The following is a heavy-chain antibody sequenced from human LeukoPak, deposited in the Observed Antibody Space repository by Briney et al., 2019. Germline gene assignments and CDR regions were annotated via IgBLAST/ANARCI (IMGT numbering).Heavy chain of an antibody. V-gene: IGHV3-30*02. CDR2: IRYDGSNK. CDR3: AKARITMVRGVLALFDY. J-gene: IGHJ4*02. Sequence: PGGSLRLSCAASGFTFSSYGMHWVRQAPGKGLEWVAFIRYDGSNKYYADSVKGRFTISRDNSKNTLYLQMNSLRAEDTAVYYCAKARITMVRGVLALFDYWGQGTLVTVSS. CDR1: GFTFSSYG. D-gene: IGHD3-10*01.